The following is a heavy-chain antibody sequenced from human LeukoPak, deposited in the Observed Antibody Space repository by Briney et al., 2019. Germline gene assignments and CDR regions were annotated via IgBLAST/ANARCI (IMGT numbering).Heavy chain of an antibody. D-gene: IGHD3-10*01. CDR3: TRHYYGSGSYLSPFDY. CDR1: GFTFGGSA. CDR2: IRSKANSYAT. Sequence: GGSLRLSCAASGFTFGGSAMHWVRQASGKGLEWVGRIRSKANSYATAYAASVKGRFTISRDDSKNTAYLQMNSLKTEDTAVYYCTRHYYGSGSYLSPFDYWGQGTLVTVSS. V-gene: IGHV3-73*01. J-gene: IGHJ4*02.